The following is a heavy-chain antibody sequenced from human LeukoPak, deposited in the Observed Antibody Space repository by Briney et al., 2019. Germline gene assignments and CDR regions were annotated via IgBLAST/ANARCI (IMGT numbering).Heavy chain of an antibody. CDR1: GFIVSSYT. Sequence: PGGSLRLSCAASGFIVSSYTMNWVRQAPGKGLEGVSYISGSSSTIYYADSVKGRFTISRDNAKNSLYLQMNSLRAEDTAVYYCAELGITMIGGVWGKGTTVTISS. CDR2: ISGSSSTI. V-gene: IGHV3-48*04. D-gene: IGHD3-10*02. CDR3: AELGITMIGGV. J-gene: IGHJ6*04.